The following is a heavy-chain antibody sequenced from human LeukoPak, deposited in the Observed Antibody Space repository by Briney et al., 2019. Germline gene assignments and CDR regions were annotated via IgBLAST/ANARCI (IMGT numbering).Heavy chain of an antibody. CDR3: ARSTVGVDWFDP. D-gene: IGHD2-8*01. CDR2: IYYSGST. J-gene: IGHJ5*02. Sequence: PSETLSLTCTVSGGSISSSSYYWDWIRQPPGKGLEWIGSIYYSGSTYYNPSLKSRVTISVDTSKNQFSLKLSSVTAADTAVYYCARSTVGVDWFDPWGQGTLVTVSS. V-gene: IGHV4-39*01. CDR1: GGSISSSSYY.